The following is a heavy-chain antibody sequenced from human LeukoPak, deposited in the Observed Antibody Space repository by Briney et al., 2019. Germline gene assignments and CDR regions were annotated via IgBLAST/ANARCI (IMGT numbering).Heavy chain of an antibody. CDR1: GFTFSSHW. V-gene: IGHV3-7*01. CDR3: ARFFVKFDY. J-gene: IGHJ4*02. CDR2: IKQDGSEK. Sequence: GGSLRLSCAASGFTFSSHWMSWVRQAPGKGLEWVANIKQDGSEKYYVDSVKGRFTISRDNANNSLYLQMNSLRAEDTAVYYCARFFVKFDYWGQGTLVTVSS.